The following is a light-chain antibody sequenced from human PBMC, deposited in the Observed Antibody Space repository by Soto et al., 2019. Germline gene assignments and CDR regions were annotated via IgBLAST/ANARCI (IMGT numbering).Light chain of an antibody. V-gene: IGKV3-20*01. CDR2: GAS. CDR1: QSLASNY. Sequence: IVLTQSPGTLSLSPGERATLSCRASQSLASNYLAWYQQKPGQAPRLLIYGASNRAAGIPDRFSGSGSGTEFTVTISKVEPEDFAVYYCQQYGSTPPGSFGRGTGLEIK. CDR3: QQYGSTPPGS. J-gene: IGKJ2*03.